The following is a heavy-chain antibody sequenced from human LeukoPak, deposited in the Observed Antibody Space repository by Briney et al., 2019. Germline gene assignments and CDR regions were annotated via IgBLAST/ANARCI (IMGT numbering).Heavy chain of an antibody. V-gene: IGHV4-38-2*02. CDR2: INHSGST. J-gene: IGHJ4*02. D-gene: IGHD4-23*01. CDR3: ASGRRWSDY. CDR1: GYSISSGYY. Sequence: PSETLSLTCTVSGYSISSGYYWSWIRQPPGKGLEWIGEINHSGSTNYNPSLKSRVTISVDTSKNQFSLKLSSVTAADTAVYYCASGRRWSDYWGQGTLVTVSS.